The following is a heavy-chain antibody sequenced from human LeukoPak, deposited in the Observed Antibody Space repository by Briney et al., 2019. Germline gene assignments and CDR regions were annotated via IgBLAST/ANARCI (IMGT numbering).Heavy chain of an antibody. V-gene: IGHV4-39*07. CDR2: INHSGST. D-gene: IGHD5-24*01. CDR3: ARDFYGDGYNS. J-gene: IGHJ5*02. Sequence: SETLSLTCTVSGGSISSGGYYWSWIRQPPGKGLEWIGEINHSGSTNYNPSFKSRVTISVDTSKNQFSLKLSSVTAADTAVYYCARDFYGDGYNSWGQGTLVTVSS. CDR1: GGSISSGGYY.